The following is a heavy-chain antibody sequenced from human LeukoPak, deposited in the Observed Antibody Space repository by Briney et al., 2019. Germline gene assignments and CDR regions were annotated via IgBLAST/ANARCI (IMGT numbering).Heavy chain of an antibody. D-gene: IGHD6-6*01. Sequence: GGSLRLSCAASGFTFSSYGMHWVRQAPGKGLEWVAFIRYDGSNKYYADSVKGRFTISRDNSKNTLYLQMNSLRAEDTAVYYCAKRSLSSSFFSFDYWGQGTLVTVSS. V-gene: IGHV3-30*02. J-gene: IGHJ4*02. CDR1: GFTFSSYG. CDR3: AKRSLSSSFFSFDY. CDR2: IRYDGSNK.